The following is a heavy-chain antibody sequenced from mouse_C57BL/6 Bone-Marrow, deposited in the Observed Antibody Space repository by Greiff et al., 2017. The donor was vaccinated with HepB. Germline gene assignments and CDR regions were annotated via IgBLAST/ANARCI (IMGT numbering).Heavy chain of an antibody. V-gene: IGHV1-81*01. CDR3: ADSNSYYAMDY. J-gene: IGHJ4*01. CDR2: IYPRSGNT. CDR1: GYTFTSYG. Sequence: VKLVESGAELARPGASVKLSCKASGYTFTSYGISWVKQRTGQGLEWIGEIYPRSGNTYYNEKFKGKATLTADKSSSTAYMELRSLTSEDSAVYFCADSNSYYAMDYWGQGTSVTVSS. D-gene: IGHD2-5*01.